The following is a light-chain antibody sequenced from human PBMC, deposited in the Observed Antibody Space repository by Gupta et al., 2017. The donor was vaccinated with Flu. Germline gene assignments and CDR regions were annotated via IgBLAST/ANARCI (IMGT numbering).Light chain of an antibody. CDR1: QSVLYHSNNKNY. V-gene: IGKV4-1*01. CDR2: WAS. CDR3: QQYYSSPQA. J-gene: IGKJ1*01. Sequence: DIVMTQSPDSLAVSLGERATINCKSSQSVLYHSNNKNYLAWYQQKPGQPPKLLISWASTRESGVSDRFSGSGSGTDFTLTISSLQAEDVAVYYCQQYYSSPQAFGQGTKVEIK.